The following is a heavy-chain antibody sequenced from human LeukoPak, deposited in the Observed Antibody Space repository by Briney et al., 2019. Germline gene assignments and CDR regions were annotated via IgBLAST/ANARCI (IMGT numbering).Heavy chain of an antibody. CDR1: GFTFSSYA. Sequence: GGSLRLSCAASGFTFSSYAMSWVRQAPGKGLEWVSAISGSGGYTYYADSVKGRFTISRDNAKNSLYLQMNSLRAEDTAVYYCARVATVTAVKDYWGQGTLVTVSS. CDR3: ARVATVTAVKDY. D-gene: IGHD4-17*01. J-gene: IGHJ4*02. CDR2: ISGSGGYT. V-gene: IGHV3-21*01.